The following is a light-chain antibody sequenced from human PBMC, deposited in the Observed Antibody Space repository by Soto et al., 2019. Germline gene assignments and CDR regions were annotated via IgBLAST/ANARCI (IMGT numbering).Light chain of an antibody. Sequence: SYELTQPPSVSVSPGQTASITCSGDKLGDKYACWYQQKPGQSPVLVIYQVSKRPSGIPERFSGSNSGNTATLTISGTQAMDEADYSCQAWDSSTVVFGGGTKLTVL. CDR2: QVS. CDR3: QAWDSSTVV. V-gene: IGLV3-1*01. J-gene: IGLJ2*01. CDR1: KLGDKY.